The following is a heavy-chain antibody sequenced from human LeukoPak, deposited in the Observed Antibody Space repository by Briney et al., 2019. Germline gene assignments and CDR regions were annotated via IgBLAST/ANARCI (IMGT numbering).Heavy chain of an antibody. CDR3: ARGGVAHDAFDI. V-gene: IGHV3-21*01. CDR2: ISSSSSYI. CDR1: GFTFSSYS. D-gene: IGHD3-3*01. J-gene: IGHJ3*02. Sequence: GGSLRLSCAASGFTFSSYSVTWVRQAPGKGLEWVSSISSSSSYIYYADSVKGRFTLSRDNAKNSLYLQMNSLRAEDTAVYYCARGGVAHDAFDIWGQGTMVTVSS.